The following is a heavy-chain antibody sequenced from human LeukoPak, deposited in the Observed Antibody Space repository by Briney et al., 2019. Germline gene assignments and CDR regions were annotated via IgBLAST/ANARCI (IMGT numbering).Heavy chain of an antibody. J-gene: IGHJ4*02. CDR2: ISSSSSYI. Sequence: PGGSLRLSCAASGFTFSSYSMNWVRQAPGKGLEWVSSISSSSSYIYYADSVKGRFTISRDNAKNSLYLQMNCLRAEDTAVYYCARRQWLVQGGDYFDYWGQGTLVTVSS. D-gene: IGHD6-19*01. V-gene: IGHV3-21*01. CDR1: GFTFSSYS. CDR3: ARRQWLVQGGDYFDY.